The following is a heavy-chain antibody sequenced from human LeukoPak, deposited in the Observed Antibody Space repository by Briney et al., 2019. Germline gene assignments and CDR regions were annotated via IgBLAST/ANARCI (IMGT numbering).Heavy chain of an antibody. CDR1: GYTFTGYY. J-gene: IGHJ3*02. Sequence: GASVKVSCKASGYTFTGYYMHWVRQAPGQGLEWMGWINPNSGGTNYAQKFQGRVTMTRDTSISTAYMELSRLRSDDTAVYYCAREVAFGVVIRGAFDIWGQGTMVTVSS. D-gene: IGHD3-3*01. CDR2: INPNSGGT. V-gene: IGHV1-2*02. CDR3: AREVAFGVVIRGAFDI.